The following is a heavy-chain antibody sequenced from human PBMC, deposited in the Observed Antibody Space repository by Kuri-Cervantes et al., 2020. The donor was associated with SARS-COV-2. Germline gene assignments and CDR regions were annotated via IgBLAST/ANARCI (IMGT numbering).Heavy chain of an antibody. J-gene: IGHJ4*02. Sequence: SETLSLTCAVSGYSISSGYYWGWIRQPPGKGLEWIGSIYHSGSTYSNPSLKSRVTISVDTSKNQFSLKLSSVTAADTAVYYCARFTEYSSSLLDYWGQGTLVTVSS. CDR3: ARFTEYSSSLLDY. CDR1: GYSISSGYY. D-gene: IGHD6-6*01. V-gene: IGHV4-38-2*01. CDR2: IYHSGST.